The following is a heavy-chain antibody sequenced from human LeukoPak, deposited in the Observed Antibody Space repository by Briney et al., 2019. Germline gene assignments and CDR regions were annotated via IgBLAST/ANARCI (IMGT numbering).Heavy chain of an antibody. CDR3: ARGLQQWPRDY. Sequence: GASVKVSCKVSGYTLTELSMHWVRQAPGKGLEWMGGFDPEDGETIYAQKFQGRVTMTRNTSISTAYMELSSLRSEDTAVYYCARGLQQWPRDYWGQGTLVTVSS. V-gene: IGHV1-24*01. CDR2: FDPEDGET. D-gene: IGHD6-19*01. CDR1: GYTLTELS. J-gene: IGHJ4*02.